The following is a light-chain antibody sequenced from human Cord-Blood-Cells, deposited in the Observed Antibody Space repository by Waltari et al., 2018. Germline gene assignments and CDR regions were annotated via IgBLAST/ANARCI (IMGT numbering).Light chain of an antibody. CDR3: QQYGSSRFT. CDR1: QNVSSSY. CDR2: GAS. J-gene: IGKJ3*01. Sequence: EIVLTQSPGTVSLSPGERATLSCRASQNVSSSYLVGYQQKPGQAPRHLIYGASSRATGILNMFSSSGYGTDFNFTICRLEPEDDAVYYCQQYGSSRFTFGPGTKVYIK. V-gene: IGKV3-20*01.